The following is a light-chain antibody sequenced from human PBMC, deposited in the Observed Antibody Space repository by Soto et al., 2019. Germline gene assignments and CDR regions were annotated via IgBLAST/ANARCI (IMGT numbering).Light chain of an antibody. J-gene: IGKJ1*01. CDR3: HQTYNIPWT. V-gene: IGKV1-39*01. Sequence: DIQMTQSPSSLSASVGDRVTITCRASQTITTHVNWYQQKPGKAPKLLIYAASSLKSGVPSRFSGSGSGTDFTLTISSLQPEDFATYWCHQTYNIPWTFGQGTKVEIK. CDR1: QTITTH. CDR2: AAS.